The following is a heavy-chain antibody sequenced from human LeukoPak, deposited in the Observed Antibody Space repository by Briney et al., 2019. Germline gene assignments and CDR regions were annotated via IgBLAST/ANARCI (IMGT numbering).Heavy chain of an antibody. V-gene: IGHV3-69-1*01. J-gene: IGHJ4*02. Sequence: GGSLRLSCAASGFTFSYYIMNWVRQAPGKGLEWVSPITSSNSIYYADSVQGRFTVSRDNAKNSLYLQMNSLRADDTAVYYCARDFEERGYYLADFDYWGQGTLVTVS. CDR1: GFTFSYYI. D-gene: IGHD3-22*01. CDR3: ARDFEERGYYLADFDY. CDR2: ITSSNSI.